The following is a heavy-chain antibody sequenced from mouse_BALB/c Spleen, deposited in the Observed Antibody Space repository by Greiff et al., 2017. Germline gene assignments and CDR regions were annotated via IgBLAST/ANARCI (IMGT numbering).Heavy chain of an antibody. V-gene: IGHV5-6-4*01. D-gene: IGHD2-3*01. Sequence: EVKVVESGGGLVKPGGSLKLSCAASGLTFSSYTMSWVRQTPEKRLEWVATISSGGSYTYYPDSVKGRFTISRDNAKNTLYLQMSSVKSEDTAMYYCTRENDGYAMDYWGQGTSVTVSS. CDR3: TRENDGYAMDY. CDR1: GLTFSSYT. CDR2: ISSGGSYT. J-gene: IGHJ4*01.